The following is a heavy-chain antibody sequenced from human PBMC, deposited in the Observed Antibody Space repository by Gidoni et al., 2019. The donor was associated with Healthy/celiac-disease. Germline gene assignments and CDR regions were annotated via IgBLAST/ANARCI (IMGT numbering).Heavy chain of an antibody. J-gene: IGHJ5*02. CDR3: ARDKVATTNTVWFDP. CDR1: GFTFSSYG. D-gene: IGHD5-12*01. V-gene: IGHV3-33*01. CDR2: IGYDGSNK. Sequence: QVQLVESGGGVVQPGRSLRLSCAASGFTFSSYGRHWVRQAPGKGLEWVAVIGYDGSNKYYADSVKGRFTISRDNSKNTLYLKMNSLRAEDTAVYYCARDKVATTNTVWFDPWGQGTLVTVSS.